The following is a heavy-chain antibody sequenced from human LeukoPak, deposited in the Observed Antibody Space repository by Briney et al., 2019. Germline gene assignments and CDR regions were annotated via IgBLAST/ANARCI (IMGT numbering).Heavy chain of an antibody. V-gene: IGHV1-8*03. J-gene: IGHJ4*02. D-gene: IGHD3-22*01. Sequence: ASVKVSCKASGYTFTSYDINWVRQATGQGLEWMGWMNPNSGNTGYAQKFQGRATITRNTSISTAYMELSSLRSEDTAVYYCARSDSSGYYSRFDYWGQGTLVTVSS. CDR2: MNPNSGNT. CDR1: GYTFTSYD. CDR3: ARSDSSGYYSRFDY.